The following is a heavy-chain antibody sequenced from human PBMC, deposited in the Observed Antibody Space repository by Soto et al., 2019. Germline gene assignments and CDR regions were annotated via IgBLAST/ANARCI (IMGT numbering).Heavy chain of an antibody. V-gene: IGHV1-8*01. CDR2: ISPNRGTT. Sequence: ASVKVSFKASGYSFNSYEISWVRQATGQGLEWMAWISPNRGTTGYAQRFQDRLTVTSNASISTVYMELTSLRSEDTAVYFCTSDSGLHTNKFNPWGHGTQVTVSS. CDR1: GYSFNSYE. CDR3: TSDSGLHTNKFNP. D-gene: IGHD6-19*01. J-gene: IGHJ5*02.